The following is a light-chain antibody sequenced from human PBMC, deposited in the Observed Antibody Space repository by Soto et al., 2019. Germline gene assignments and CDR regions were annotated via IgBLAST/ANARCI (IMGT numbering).Light chain of an antibody. Sequence: DIQMTQSPSSLSASVGDRVTITCQASQDISNYLNWYQQKPGKAPKLLIYDASNLETGVPSRFSGSGSGTEFTLTISSLQPEDFSTYYCQQLNNYPITFGQGTRLEIK. CDR3: QQLNNYPIT. CDR2: DAS. CDR1: QDISNY. J-gene: IGKJ5*01. V-gene: IGKV1-33*01.